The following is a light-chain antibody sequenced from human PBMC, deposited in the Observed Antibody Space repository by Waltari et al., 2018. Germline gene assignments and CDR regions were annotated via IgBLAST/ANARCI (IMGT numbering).Light chain of an antibody. V-gene: IGKV3-20*01. CDR3: QKYGTLPAT. J-gene: IGKJ1*01. Sequence: EIVLTQSPGTLSLSPGERATLSCRGSQSVSRTLAWYQQKPGQAPRLLIYDASTWATGIPDRFSGSGSGTDFSLTISRLEPEDFAVYYCQKYGTLPATFGQGTKVQIK. CDR1: QSVSRT. CDR2: DAS.